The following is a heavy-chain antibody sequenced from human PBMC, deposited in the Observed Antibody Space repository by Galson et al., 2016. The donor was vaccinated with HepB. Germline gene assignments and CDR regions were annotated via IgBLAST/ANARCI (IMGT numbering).Heavy chain of an antibody. D-gene: IGHD2-15*01. CDR2: IYWDNDK. J-gene: IGHJ4*02. V-gene: IGHV2-5*02. CDR3: AHRPEDRGGSPFDY. Sequence: PALVKPTQTLTLTCTFSGFSLTTRGVGVGWIRQPPGKALEWLALIYWDNDKRYSTSMRSRLTLTKDTSNNQVVLTMTNMDPVDTATFYCAHRPEDRGGSPFDYWGQGTLVTVSS. CDR1: GFSLTTRGVG.